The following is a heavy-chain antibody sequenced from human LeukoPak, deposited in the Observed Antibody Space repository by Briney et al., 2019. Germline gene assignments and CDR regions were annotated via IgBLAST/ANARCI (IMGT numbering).Heavy chain of an antibody. J-gene: IGHJ3*02. V-gene: IGHV4-4*09. CDR3: ARAAGSYSIPYIGAFDI. Sequence: SETLSLTCTVSGGSISSYYWSWIRQPPGKGLERIGYIYTSGSTNYNPSLKSRVTISVDTSKNQFSLKLSSVTAADTAVYYCARAAGSYSIPYIGAFDIWGQGTMVTVSS. CDR1: GGSISSYY. CDR2: IYTSGST. D-gene: IGHD1-26*01.